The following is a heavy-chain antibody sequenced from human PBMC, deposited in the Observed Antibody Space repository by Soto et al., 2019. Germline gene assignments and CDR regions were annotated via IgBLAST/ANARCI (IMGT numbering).Heavy chain of an antibody. CDR2: SSYDGRET. CDR3: ASDSGWPILNFDN. Sequence: GGALRLSSAASDFDFSSYGIHWVRQAPGKGLEWVAASSYDGRETFYADSAKGRFTVSKEMSKNTAFLQMNALRHEDTAVYFCASDSGWPILNFDNWGQGTPVTVSS. V-gene: IGHV3-30*03. J-gene: IGHJ4*02. CDR1: DFDFSSYG. D-gene: IGHD3-10*01.